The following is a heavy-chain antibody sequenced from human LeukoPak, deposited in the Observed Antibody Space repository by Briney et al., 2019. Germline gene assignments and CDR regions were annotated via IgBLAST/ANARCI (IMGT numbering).Heavy chain of an antibody. V-gene: IGHV3-21*01. CDR1: GFAFSPYI. D-gene: IGHD1-7*01. Sequence: GGSLRLSCAASGFAFSPYIMNWVRQAPGKGLEWVSSISGSGSYIYYADSVKGRFTIYRDNAKNSLYLQMNSLRAEDTAVYYCARDQGIGTSDFDYWGQGTLVTVSS. CDR3: ARDQGIGTSDFDY. CDR2: ISGSGSYI. J-gene: IGHJ4*02.